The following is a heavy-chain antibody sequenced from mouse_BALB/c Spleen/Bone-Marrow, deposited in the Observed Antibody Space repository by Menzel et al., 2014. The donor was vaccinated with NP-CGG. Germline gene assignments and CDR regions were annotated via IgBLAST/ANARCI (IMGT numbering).Heavy chain of an antibody. CDR3: AMYYSGSSLFAY. Sequence: EVQRVESGAELVKPGASVKLSCTASGFNIKDTYMHWVKQRPEQGLEWIGRIDPANGNTKYDPKFQGKATITADTSSNTAYLQLSSLTSEDTAVYYCAMYYSGSSLFAYWGQGTLVTVSA. V-gene: IGHV14-3*02. D-gene: IGHD1-1*01. J-gene: IGHJ3*01. CDR2: IDPANGNT. CDR1: GFNIKDTY.